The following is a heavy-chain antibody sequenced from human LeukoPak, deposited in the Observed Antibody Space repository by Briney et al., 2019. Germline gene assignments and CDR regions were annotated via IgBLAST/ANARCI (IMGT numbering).Heavy chain of an antibody. J-gene: IGHJ5*02. Sequence: GGSLRLSCAASGFTFSSYEMNWVRQAPGKGLEWVSYISSSGSTIYYADSVKGRFTISRDNAKNSLYLQMNSLRAEDTAVYYCARDRGYSSGRVNWFDPWGQGTLVTVSS. CDR2: ISSSGSTI. CDR3: ARDRGYSSGRVNWFDP. D-gene: IGHD6-19*01. V-gene: IGHV3-48*03. CDR1: GFTFSSYE.